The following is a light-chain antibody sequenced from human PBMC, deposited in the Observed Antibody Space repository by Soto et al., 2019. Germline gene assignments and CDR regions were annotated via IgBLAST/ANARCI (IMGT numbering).Light chain of an antibody. V-gene: IGKV3-20*01. CDR2: GAS. CDR3: QQYGTSPPVA. Sequence: EIVLTQSPGALSFSPWDRATLSGRASQSISSSYLAWYQQKPGQAPRLLIFGASTRVSGIPHRFSGSGSGTDFTLTINRLEPEDSAVYYCQQYGTSPPVAFGQGTKVDIK. CDR1: QSISSSY. J-gene: IGKJ2*01.